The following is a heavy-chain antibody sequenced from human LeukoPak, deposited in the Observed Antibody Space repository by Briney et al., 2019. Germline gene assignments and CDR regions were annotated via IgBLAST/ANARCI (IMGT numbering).Heavy chain of an antibody. CDR1: GGSISSGDYY. D-gene: IGHD2-2*01. V-gene: IGHV4-30-4*08. CDR3: ASTKRSSTSCYFDY. J-gene: IGHJ4*02. CDR2: IYYSGST. Sequence: PSQTLSLTRTVSGGSISSGDYYWSWIRQPPGKGLEWIGYIYYSGSTYYNPSLKSRVTISVDTSKNQFSLKLSSVTAADTAVYYCASTKRSSTSCYFDYWGQGTLVTVSS.